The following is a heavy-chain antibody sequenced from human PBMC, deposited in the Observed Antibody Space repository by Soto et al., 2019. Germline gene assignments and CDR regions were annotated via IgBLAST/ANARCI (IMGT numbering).Heavy chain of an antibody. CDR1: YGSIRDSGDH. V-gene: IGHV4-39*01. CDR2: IYYSGST. J-gene: IGHJ4*02. Sequence: PSETLRVTWTVSYGSIRDSGDHWIWISQPPGKGLEWIGSIYYSGSTYYNPSLKSRVTISVDTSKNQFSLKLSSVTAADTAVYYCASHRGDLHATIPDDFDIWGQGTLVTVSS. D-gene: IGHD2-21*01. CDR3: ASHRGDLHATIPDDFDI.